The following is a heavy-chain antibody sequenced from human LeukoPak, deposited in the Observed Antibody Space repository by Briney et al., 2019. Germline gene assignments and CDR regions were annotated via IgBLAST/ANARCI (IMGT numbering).Heavy chain of an antibody. J-gene: IGHJ6*03. CDR2: INHSGST. CDR3: ARGGPFWSGYQDYYYYMDV. D-gene: IGHD3-3*01. Sequence: SETLSLTCAVYGGSFSGYYWSWIRQPPGKGLEWIGEINHSGSTNYNPSLKSRVTILVDTSKNQFSLKLSSVTAADTAVYYCARGGPFWSGYQDYYYYMDVWGKGTTVTVSS. V-gene: IGHV4-34*01. CDR1: GGSFSGYY.